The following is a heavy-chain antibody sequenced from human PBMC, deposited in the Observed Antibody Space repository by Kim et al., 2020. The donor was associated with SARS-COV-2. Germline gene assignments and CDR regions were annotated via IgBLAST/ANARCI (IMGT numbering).Heavy chain of an antibody. CDR1: GFTFSSYA. CDR3: ARESQSVTMVRGVMGDLDY. J-gene: IGHJ4*02. V-gene: IGHV3-30-3*01. Sequence: GGSLRLSCAASGFTFSSYAMHWVRQAPGKGLEWVAVISYDGSNKYYADSVKGRFTISRDNSKNTLYLQMNSLRAEDTAVYYCARESQSVTMVRGVMGDLDYWGQGTLVTVSS. CDR2: ISYDGSNK. D-gene: IGHD3-10*01.